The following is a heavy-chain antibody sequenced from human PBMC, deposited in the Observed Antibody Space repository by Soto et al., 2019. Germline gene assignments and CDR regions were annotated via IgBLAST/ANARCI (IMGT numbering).Heavy chain of an antibody. V-gene: IGHV4-30-2*01. Sequence: SETLSLTCAVSGGSISSGVYSWSGIRHPPGKGLEWIGYIYHSGSTYYNPSLKSRVTISVDRSKNQFSLKLSSVTAADTAVYYCARVGEYCSGGSCPNWFDPWGQGTLVTVSS. J-gene: IGHJ5*02. CDR2: IYHSGST. D-gene: IGHD2-15*01. CDR1: GGSISSGVYS. CDR3: ARVGEYCSGGSCPNWFDP.